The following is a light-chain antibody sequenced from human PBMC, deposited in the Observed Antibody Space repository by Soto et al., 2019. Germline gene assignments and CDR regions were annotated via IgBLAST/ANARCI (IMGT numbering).Light chain of an antibody. Sequence: DIQVTQSPSSVSASVGDRVTITCRASQEIAGSLAWYQHKPGRTPELLIHGASRLQSGVPARFSCCGSGTDFTLSINSLQPEDFATYYCQQSYSFPITVGQGTRLEIK. CDR2: GAS. CDR3: QQSYSFPIT. CDR1: QEIAGS. V-gene: IGKV1D-12*01. J-gene: IGKJ5*01.